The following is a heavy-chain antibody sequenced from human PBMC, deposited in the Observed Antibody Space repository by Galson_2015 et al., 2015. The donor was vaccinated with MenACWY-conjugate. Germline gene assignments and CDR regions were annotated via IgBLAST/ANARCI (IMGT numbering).Heavy chain of an antibody. CDR3: ARGPNQDFWSGYYEYGYNWFDP. V-gene: IGHV4-61*01. CDR2: IYYSGST. J-gene: IGHJ5*02. Sequence: SETLSLTCTVSGGSISSSSYYWSWIRQPPGKGLEWIGYIYYSGSTNYNPSLKSRVTISVDTSKNQFSLKLSSVTAADTAVYYCARGPNQDFWSGYYEYGYNWFDPWGQGTLVTVSS. CDR1: GGSISSSSYY. D-gene: IGHD3-3*01.